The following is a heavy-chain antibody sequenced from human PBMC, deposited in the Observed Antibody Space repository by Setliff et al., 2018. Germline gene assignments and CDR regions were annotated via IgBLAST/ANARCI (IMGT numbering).Heavy chain of an antibody. Sequence: PSETLSLTCAVSGASIRNNYYWGWIRQSPGTGLEWIGSIFYNGMAYYNPSLKSRVIMSVDTSKNQFSLNLTSVTAADTAVYYCARGRLLYVGDSHYFDNWGQGTLVTVSS. V-gene: IGHV4-38-2*01. J-gene: IGHJ4*02. CDR2: IFYNGMA. CDR1: GASIRNNYY. CDR3: ARGRLLYVGDSHYFDN. D-gene: IGHD4-17*01.